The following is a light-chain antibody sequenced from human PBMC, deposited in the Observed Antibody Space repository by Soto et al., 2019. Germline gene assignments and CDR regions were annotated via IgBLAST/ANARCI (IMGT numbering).Light chain of an antibody. CDR3: QHLNNYPYT. J-gene: IGKJ2*01. V-gene: IGKV1-9*01. Sequence: DIQLTQSPSFLSASVGGRVTITCRASQDISSYLAWYQQKPGKAPKLLIYAASTLQSGVPSRFSGSGSGTEFTLTISSLQPEDFAAYYCQHLNNYPYTFGQGTNLEIK. CDR2: AAS. CDR1: QDISSY.